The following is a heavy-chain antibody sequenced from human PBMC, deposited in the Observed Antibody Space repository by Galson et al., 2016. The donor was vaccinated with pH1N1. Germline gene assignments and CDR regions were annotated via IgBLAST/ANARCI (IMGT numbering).Heavy chain of an antibody. CDR1: GVIFMSFG. D-gene: IGHD3-22*01. J-gene: IGHJ4*02. CDR2: IIPMFGTT. V-gene: IGHV1-69*13. CDR3: ARRDKYFDTSGFQN. Sequence: SVKVSCKASGVIFMSFGISWVRQAPGQGLEWMGGIIPMFGTTKYAQKFQGRVTITADESTSTHYMELSSLRSEDTAIYYCARRDKYFDTSGFQNWGQGTLVTVSS.